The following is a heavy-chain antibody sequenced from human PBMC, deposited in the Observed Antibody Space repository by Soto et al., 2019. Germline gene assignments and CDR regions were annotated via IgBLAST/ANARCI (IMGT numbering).Heavy chain of an antibody. CDR3: AKATRGGAATLIRDY. CDR1: GFTVSIYA. J-gene: IGHJ4*02. Sequence: EVQLLESGGGLVQPGGSLRLSCAAAGFTVSIYAMSWVRQSPGKGLEWVSAISGSGGSTYYADSVKGRFTISRDNSKNTLYLQMNSLRADDTAVYYCAKATRGGAATLIRDYWGQGTLVTVSS. V-gene: IGHV3-23*01. D-gene: IGHD6-13*01. CDR2: ISGSGGST.